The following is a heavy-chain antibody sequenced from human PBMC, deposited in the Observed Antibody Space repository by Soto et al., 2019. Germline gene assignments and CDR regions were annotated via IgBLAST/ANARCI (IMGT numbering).Heavy chain of an antibody. CDR3: ARESGGATATLDYYYFYMDV. D-gene: IGHD5-12*01. CDR2: INPNSGVT. J-gene: IGHJ6*03. CDR1: GDSFNDYY. V-gene: IGHV1-2*04. Sequence: QVQLVQSGAEVRKPGASVTVSCRSSGDSFNDYYIHWVRQAPGQGLEWMGWINPNSGVTKYAQKFQGWDSMTRDTSIRTVYMQLSRLRSDDTAVYYCARESGGATATLDYYYFYMDVWGTGTTVTVSS.